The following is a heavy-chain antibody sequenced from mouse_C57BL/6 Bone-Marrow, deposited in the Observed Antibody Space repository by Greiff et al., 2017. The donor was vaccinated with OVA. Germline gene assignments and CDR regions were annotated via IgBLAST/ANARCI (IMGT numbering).Heavy chain of an antibody. J-gene: IGHJ1*03. CDR1: GYTFTSYW. Sequence: QVQLQQPGAELVKPGASVKLSCKASGYTFTSYWMHWVKQRPGQGLEWIGMIHPNSGSTSYNEKFKSKATLTVDKSASTAYMQLSSLTSEDSAVYYSAGDADDYDGGPWYFDDWGTGTMVTVSA. V-gene: IGHV1-64*01. D-gene: IGHD2-4*01. CDR2: IHPNSGST. CDR3: AGDADDYDGGPWYFDD.